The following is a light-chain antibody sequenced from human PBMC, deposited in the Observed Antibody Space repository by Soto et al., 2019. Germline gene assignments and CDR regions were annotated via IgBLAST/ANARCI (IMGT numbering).Light chain of an antibody. V-gene: IGKV1-9*01. CDR3: QHVNSYTRFT. CDR2: AAS. J-gene: IGKJ3*01. CDR1: QGISNY. Sequence: DIQLTQSPSFLSASVGDRVTITCRASQGISNYLAWYQQEPGKAPKLLVYAASALRRGVPSRFSGSGSGTEFTLTISSLQPEDFATYYCQHVNSYTRFTFGPGTKVDIK.